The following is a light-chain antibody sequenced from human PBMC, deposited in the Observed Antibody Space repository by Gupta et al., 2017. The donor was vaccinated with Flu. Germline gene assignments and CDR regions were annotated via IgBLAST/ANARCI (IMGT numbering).Light chain of an antibody. CDR2: EVS. V-gene: IGLV2-8*01. J-gene: IGLJ1*01. CDR3: SSYAGSDKDV. CDR1: SSDVGGFYY. Sequence: TSSDVGGFYYVSWYQQHRGKVPKLMIYEVSQRPSGVPDRFSGSKSGYTASLTVSGLQAEDEADYYCSSYAGSDKDVFGTGTKVTVL.